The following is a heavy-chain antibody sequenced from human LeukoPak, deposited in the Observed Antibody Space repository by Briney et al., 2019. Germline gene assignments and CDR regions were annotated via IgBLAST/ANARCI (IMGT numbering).Heavy chain of an antibody. CDR3: ARAMSTFGGVRNYFDS. CDR2: VSISSGTI. CDR1: GFTFSGHN. V-gene: IGHV3-48*04. D-gene: IGHD3-16*01. Sequence: GGSLRLSCAASGFTFSGHNMNWVRQAPGKGLEWISFVSISSGTIYYADSVNGRFRISRDNAKSSLDLEMNSLRAEDTAVYYCARAMSTFGGVRNYFDSWGQGTLVTVSP. J-gene: IGHJ4*02.